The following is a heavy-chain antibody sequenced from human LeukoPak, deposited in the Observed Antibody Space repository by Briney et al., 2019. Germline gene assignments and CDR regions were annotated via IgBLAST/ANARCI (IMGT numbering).Heavy chain of an antibody. CDR2: MNPNSGNT. V-gene: IGHV1-8*01. CDR1: GYTFTSYD. Sequence: ASVKVSCKASGYTFTSYDINWVRQATGQGREGMGWMNPNSGNTGYAQKFQGRVTMTRNTSISTAYMELSSLRSEDTAVYYCARVPPYMIVVGLTADYWGQGTLVTVSS. D-gene: IGHD3-22*01. J-gene: IGHJ4*02. CDR3: ARVPPYMIVVGLTADY.